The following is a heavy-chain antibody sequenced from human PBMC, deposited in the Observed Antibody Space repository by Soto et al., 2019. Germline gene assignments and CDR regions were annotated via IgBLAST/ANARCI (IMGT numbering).Heavy chain of an antibody. CDR2: IRQDGIAK. D-gene: IGHD2-2*01. CDR1: GFSFSIYW. CDR3: ASACNSSACPLSFEY. J-gene: IGHJ4*02. V-gene: IGHV3-7*01. Sequence: EVQLVESGGGLVQPGGSLRLSCAASGFSFSIYWMNWVRQAPGKGLEWVANIRQDGIAKYYVDSVKGRFTISRDNAKNSLYLQMNRLRADDTAVYYCASACNSSACPLSFEYWGQGSLVTVSS.